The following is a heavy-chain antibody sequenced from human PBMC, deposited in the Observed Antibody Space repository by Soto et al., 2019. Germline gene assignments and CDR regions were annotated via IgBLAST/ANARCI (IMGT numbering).Heavy chain of an antibody. Sequence: EVQLLESGGALVQPGGSLRLSCAASGFTFSDFAMSWVRQAPGKGLEWVSTVTGKGGSTFYADSVKGRFTIYRDNSKNTLFLQMNSLRSVDTALYYCAKERLAWGQGTLVTVSS. CDR2: VTGKGGST. CDR3: AKERLA. V-gene: IGHV3-23*01. CDR1: GFTFSDFA. J-gene: IGHJ5*02.